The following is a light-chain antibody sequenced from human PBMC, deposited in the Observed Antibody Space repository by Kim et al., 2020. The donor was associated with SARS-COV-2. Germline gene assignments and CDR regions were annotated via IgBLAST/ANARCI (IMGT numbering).Light chain of an antibody. CDR2: YDS. CDR1: SIVSRS. CDR3: QVWDSSSDHRVV. V-gene: IGLV3-21*01. J-gene: IGLJ2*01. Sequence: PGKTSRVSWEGKSIVSRSLHGCQLKSGQALVVVMYYDSDRPSGIPGRFSGSNSGNAATLTISRVEAGDEADYFCQVWDSSSDHRVVFGGGTQLTVL.